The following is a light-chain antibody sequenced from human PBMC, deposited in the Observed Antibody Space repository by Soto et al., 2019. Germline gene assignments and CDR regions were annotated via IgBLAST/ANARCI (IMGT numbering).Light chain of an antibody. CDR3: QQYETFSGT. J-gene: IGKJ1*01. V-gene: IGKV1D-16*01. CDR1: QDIGGR. Sequence: DIQISQSPASLSASVGDRITITCRASQDIGGRLAWFQQKPGKAPQYLIQAASILQSGVPSRFSGSGSGTKFTLTIASLQPDDFATYYCQQYETFSGTFGPGTKVDIK. CDR2: AAS.